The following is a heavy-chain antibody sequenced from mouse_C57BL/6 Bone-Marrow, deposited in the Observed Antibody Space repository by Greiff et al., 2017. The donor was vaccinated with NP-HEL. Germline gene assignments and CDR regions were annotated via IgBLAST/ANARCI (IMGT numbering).Heavy chain of an antibody. V-gene: IGHV5-6*01. J-gene: IGHJ3*01. CDR3: ATGDYDWFAY. CDR1: GFTFSSYG. CDR2: ISSGGSYT. Sequence: EVKLQESGGDLVKPGGSLKLSCAASGFTFSSYGMSWVRQTPDKRLEWVATISSGGSYTYYPDSVKGRFTISRDNAKNTLYLQMSSLKSEDTAMYYCATGDYDWFAYWGQGTLVTVSA. D-gene: IGHD2-4*01.